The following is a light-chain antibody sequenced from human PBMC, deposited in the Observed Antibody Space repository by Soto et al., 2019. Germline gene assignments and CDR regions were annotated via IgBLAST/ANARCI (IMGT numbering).Light chain of an antibody. CDR2: GAS. J-gene: IGKJ4*01. CDR3: QQYNSWPLT. Sequence: EIVMTQSPATLSVSPGERATLSCRASQSVSSNLAWYQQKPGQAPRLLIYGASTRATGIPAGFSGSGSGTEFTLTSSSLQAEDVAVYYWQQYNSWPLTFGGGTKVESK. V-gene: IGKV3-15*01. CDR1: QSVSSN.